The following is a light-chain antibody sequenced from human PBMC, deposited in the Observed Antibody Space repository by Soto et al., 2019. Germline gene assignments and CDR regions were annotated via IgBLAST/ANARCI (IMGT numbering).Light chain of an antibody. CDR1: SSDVGGYNY. CDR2: DVS. J-gene: IGLJ1*01. CDR3: SSYTSSSTVV. Sequence: QSVLTQPASVSGSPGQSITTSCTGTSSDVGGYNYVSWYQQHPGKAPKLMIYDVSNRPSGVSNRFSGSKSGNTASLTISGLQAEDEADYYCSSYTSSSTVVFGTGTKVTVL. V-gene: IGLV2-14*01.